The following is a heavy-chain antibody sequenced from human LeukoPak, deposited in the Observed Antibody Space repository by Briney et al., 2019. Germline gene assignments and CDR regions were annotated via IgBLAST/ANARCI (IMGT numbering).Heavy chain of an antibody. V-gene: IGHV3-13*01. CDR1: GFTFSSYD. CDR3: ARRGYGDYLDY. D-gene: IGHD4-17*01. Sequence: GGSLRLSCAASGFTFSSYDMHWVRQATGKGLEWVSAIGTAGDTYYPGSVKGRFTISRENAKNSLYLQMDSLRAGDTAVYYCARRGYGDYLDYWGQGTLVTVSS. CDR2: IGTAGDT. J-gene: IGHJ4*02.